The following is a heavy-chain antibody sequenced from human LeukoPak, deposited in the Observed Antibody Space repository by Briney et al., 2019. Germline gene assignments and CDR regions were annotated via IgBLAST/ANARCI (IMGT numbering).Heavy chain of an antibody. CDR1: GFTFSSYA. Sequence: GGSLRLSCAASGFTFSSYAMHWVRQAPGKGLEWVAVISYDGSNKYYADSVKGRFTISRDNSKNTLYLQMNSLRAEDTAVYYCARPLVSYYYMDVWRKGTTVTVSS. V-gene: IGHV3-30*01. CDR3: ARPLVSYYYMDV. D-gene: IGHD1-26*01. CDR2: ISYDGSNK. J-gene: IGHJ6*03.